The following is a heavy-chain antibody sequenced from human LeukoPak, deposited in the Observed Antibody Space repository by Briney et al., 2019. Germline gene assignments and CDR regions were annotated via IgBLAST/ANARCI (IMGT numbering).Heavy chain of an antibody. J-gene: IGHJ4*02. CDR2: ITGSGGNT. CDR1: GLIFSSYS. V-gene: IGHV3-23*01. Sequence: GGSLRLSCAASGLIFSSYSMSWVRQAPGKGLEWVSVITGSGGNTYYADSVKGRFTISRDNSKNTVYLQMNSLRVEDTALYYCVRSLDYWGQGTLVTVSS. CDR3: VRSLDY.